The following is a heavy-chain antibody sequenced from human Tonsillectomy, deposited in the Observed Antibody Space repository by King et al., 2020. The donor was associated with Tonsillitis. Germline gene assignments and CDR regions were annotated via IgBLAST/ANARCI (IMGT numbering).Heavy chain of an antibody. V-gene: IGHV4-31*03. CDR3: VRESRFEWFLGY. CDR1: GGSINSANYY. CDR2: IFYSGTT. J-gene: IGHJ4*02. Sequence: QLQESGPGLVKPSQTLSLTCTVSGGSINSANYYWSWIRHLPGKGLEWIGYIFYSGTTYYNPSLKGRVNISVDTSKNQFSLKLSSVTAADTAVYYCVRESRFEWFLGYWGQGTLVTVSS. D-gene: IGHD3-3*01.